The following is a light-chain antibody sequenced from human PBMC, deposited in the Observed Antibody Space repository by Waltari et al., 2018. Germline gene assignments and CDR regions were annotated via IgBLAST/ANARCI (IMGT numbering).Light chain of an antibody. Sequence: ETVLTQSPDFQSVTPKEKVTITCRASQSIDSSLPWYQQKPGQSPKLLIKYSSQSFSGVPSRFSGSGSGTDFTLTINGREAEDAATYYCHQSGSVPWTFGQGTKVVIK. CDR1: QSIDSS. J-gene: IGKJ1*01. CDR3: HQSGSVPWT. CDR2: YSS. V-gene: IGKV6-21*01.